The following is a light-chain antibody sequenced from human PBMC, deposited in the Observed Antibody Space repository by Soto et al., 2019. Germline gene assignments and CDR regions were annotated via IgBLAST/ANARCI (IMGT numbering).Light chain of an antibody. CDR1: QSVSTN. CDR3: QQYNNWPPWT. J-gene: IGKJ1*01. V-gene: IGKV3D-15*01. Sequence: ETVMTQSPAPQSVSPGERVTLSCRASQSVSTNLAWYQQKPGEAPRLLIYGASTRATGIPARFSGSGSGTEFTLTISSLQSEDFAVYFCQQYNNWPPWTFGQGTKVEIK. CDR2: GAS.